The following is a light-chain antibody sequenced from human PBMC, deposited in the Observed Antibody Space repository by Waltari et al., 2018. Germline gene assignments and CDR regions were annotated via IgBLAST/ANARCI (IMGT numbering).Light chain of an antibody. Sequence: IVLTQTPLSLPVTHGEPASISCRSSQSLLHSDDGNTYLDGYLKKPGQSPQLLLSTLSYRASRVPDRFSVGGSGTDFTLKINRVEAEDVGGYYCMQRTEFPFTFGLGTKVDIK. CDR1: QSLLHSDDGNTY. CDR3: MQRTEFPFT. J-gene: IGKJ4*01. V-gene: IGKV2-40*01. CDR2: TLS.